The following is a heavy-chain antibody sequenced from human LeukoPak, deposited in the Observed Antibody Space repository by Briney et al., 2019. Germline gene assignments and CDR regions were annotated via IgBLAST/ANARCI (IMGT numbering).Heavy chain of an antibody. V-gene: IGHV3-49*04. CDR1: GFTFSDYT. D-gene: IGHD6-19*01. CDR3: TRETNGYSSGWYASLDY. CDR2: IRSKAYGGTT. J-gene: IGHJ4*02. Sequence: GGSLRLSCAASGFTFSDYTMSWVRQAPGKGLEWVGFIRSKAYGGTTEYAASVKGRFTISRDDSKSIAYLQMNSLKTEDTAVYYCTRETNGYSSGWYASLDYWGQGTLVTVSS.